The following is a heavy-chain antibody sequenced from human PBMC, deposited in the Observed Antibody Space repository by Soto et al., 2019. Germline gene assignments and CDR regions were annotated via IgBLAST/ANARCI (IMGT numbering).Heavy chain of an antibody. CDR3: GGFDY. J-gene: IGHJ4*02. CDR2: LSGSGSST. V-gene: IGHV3-23*01. Sequence: EVQLLESGGDLVQPGGSLRLSCAASGFTFSSYAMGWVRQAPGKGLEWVSGLSGSGSSTYYADSVKGRFTISRDNSKNTLHLQMNSLRAADTAVYTSGGFDYWGQGTLVTVSS. CDR1: GFTFSSYA.